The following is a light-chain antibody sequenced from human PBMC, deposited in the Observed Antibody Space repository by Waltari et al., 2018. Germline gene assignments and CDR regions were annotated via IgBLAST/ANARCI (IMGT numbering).Light chain of an antibody. CDR1: QSVGSN. Sequence: EVVLTQSPATLSLSPGERATLSCRASQSVGSNLVCYQQNPGQAPRLLIYDASNRATGIPARFSGSGSGTDFTLTISSLEPEDFAVYYCQQRSNWPTFGPGTKVDIK. J-gene: IGKJ3*01. CDR2: DAS. CDR3: QQRSNWPT. V-gene: IGKV3-11*01.